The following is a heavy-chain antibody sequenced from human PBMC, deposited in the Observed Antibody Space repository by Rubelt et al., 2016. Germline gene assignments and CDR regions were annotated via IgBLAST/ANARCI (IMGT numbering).Heavy chain of an antibody. J-gene: IGHJ4*02. CDR2: MYKSGKT. D-gene: IGHD6-13*01. V-gene: IGHV4-39*01. CDR3: SRQWPGAEAAFDY. CDR1: GGSISSSTYY. Sequence: QLQLQESGPRLVKPSETLSLTCTVSGGSISSSTYYWGWIRQPPGKGLEWIGTMYKSGKTYYSTFLQSRVAIAVDTSKNQSSRTLSAVPAADAAVYYCSRQWPGAEAAFDYWGQGTLVTVSS.